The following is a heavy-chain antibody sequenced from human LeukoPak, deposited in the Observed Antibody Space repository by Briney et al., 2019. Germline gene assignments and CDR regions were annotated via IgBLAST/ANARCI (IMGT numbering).Heavy chain of an antibody. Sequence: ASVKVSCKAFGYTFTSYYMHWVRQAPGQGLEWMGIINPSGGSTSYAQKFQGRVTMTRDTSTSTVYMELSSLRSEDTAVYYCARAVSVQWLPSNVCGQGTLVTVSS. CDR1: GYTFTSYY. J-gene: IGHJ4*02. CDR2: INPSGGST. V-gene: IGHV1-46*01. CDR3: ARAVSVQWLPSNV. D-gene: IGHD6-19*01.